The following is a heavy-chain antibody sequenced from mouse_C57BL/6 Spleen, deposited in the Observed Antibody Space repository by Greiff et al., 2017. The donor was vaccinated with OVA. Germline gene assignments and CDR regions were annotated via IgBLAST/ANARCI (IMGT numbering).Heavy chain of an antibody. Sequence: QVQLQQPGAELVKPGASVKLSCKASGYTFTSYWMQWVKQRPGQGLEWIGEIDPSDSYTNYNQKFKGKATLTVDTSSSTAYMQLSSLTSEDSAVYYCARWGGRGDYWGQGTTLTVSS. V-gene: IGHV1-50*01. CDR1: GYTFTSYW. CDR2: IDPSDSYT. D-gene: IGHD3-3*01. CDR3: ARWGGRGDY. J-gene: IGHJ2*01.